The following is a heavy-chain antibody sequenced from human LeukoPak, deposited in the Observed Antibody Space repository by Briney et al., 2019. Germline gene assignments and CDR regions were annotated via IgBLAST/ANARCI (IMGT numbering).Heavy chain of an antibody. CDR1: GFTFSSYG. J-gene: IGHJ4*02. Sequence: GGSLRLSCAVSGFTFSSYGMHWVRQAPGKGLEWVAVIWYDGSNKNYADSVKDRFTISRDNFKNTLYLQMNSLRAEDTAVYYCATSIVAGTFFDYWGQGTLVTVSS. D-gene: IGHD6-19*01. CDR2: IWYDGSNK. CDR3: ATSIVAGTFFDY. V-gene: IGHV3-33*01.